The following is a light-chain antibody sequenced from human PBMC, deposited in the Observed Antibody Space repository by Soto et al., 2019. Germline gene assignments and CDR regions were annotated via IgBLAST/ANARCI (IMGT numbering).Light chain of an antibody. V-gene: IGLV2-23*01. Sequence: QSALTQPASVSGSPGQSITISCTGTSSDVRSYNLVSWYQQHPGKAPKLMIYEGSKRPSGVSIRFSGSKSGNTASLTISGLQAEDEADYYCSSYAGSTTWVFGGGTKVTVL. J-gene: IGLJ3*02. CDR2: EGS. CDR3: SSYAGSTTWV. CDR1: SSDVRSYNL.